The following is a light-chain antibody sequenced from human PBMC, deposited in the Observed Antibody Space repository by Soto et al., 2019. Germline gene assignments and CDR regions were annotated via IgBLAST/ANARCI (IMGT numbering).Light chain of an antibody. V-gene: IGKV3-11*01. J-gene: IGKJ2*01. CDR2: DAS. CDR1: KSVSSY. Sequence: EIVLTQSPATLSLSPGERATLSCRASKSVSSYLAWYQQKPGQAPRLLIYDASNRATGIPARFSGSGSATDFTLTISSLEPEDFAVYYCQQRSNWPPYTFGQGTKLEIK. CDR3: QQRSNWPPYT.